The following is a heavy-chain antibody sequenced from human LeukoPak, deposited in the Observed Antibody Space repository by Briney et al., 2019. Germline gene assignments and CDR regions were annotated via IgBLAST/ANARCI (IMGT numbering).Heavy chain of an antibody. J-gene: IGHJ4*02. CDR2: IYPGDSDT. D-gene: IGHD3-10*01. Sequence: GESLKISCKGSGYSFTSYWIGWVRQMPGKGLEWMGIIYPGDSDTRYSPSFQGQVTISADKSISTAYLQWSSLKASDTAMYYCARQAMVRGLIITPSYFDYWGQGTLVTVSS. V-gene: IGHV5-51*01. CDR3: ARQAMVRGLIITPSYFDY. CDR1: GYSFTSYW.